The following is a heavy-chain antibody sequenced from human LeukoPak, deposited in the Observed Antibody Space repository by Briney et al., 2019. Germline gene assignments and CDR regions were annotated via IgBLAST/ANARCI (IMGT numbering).Heavy chain of an antibody. CDR2: INHSGST. CDR3: ARGSHYYYDSSGYF. D-gene: IGHD3-22*01. J-gene: IGHJ4*02. Sequence: SETLSLTCAVYGGSFSGYYWSWIRQPPGKGLEWIGEINHSGSTYYNPSLKSRVTISVDTSKNQFSLKLSSVTAADTAVYYCARGSHYYYDSSGYFWGQGTLVTVSS. V-gene: IGHV4-34*01. CDR1: GGSFSGYY.